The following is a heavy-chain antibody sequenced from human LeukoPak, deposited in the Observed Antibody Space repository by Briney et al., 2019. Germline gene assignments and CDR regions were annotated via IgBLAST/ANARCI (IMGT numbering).Heavy chain of an antibody. Sequence: GGSLRLSCAASGFTFSSYGMHWVRQAPGKGLEWVAVIWYDGSNKYYADSVKGRFTISRDNSKNTLYLQMNSLRAEHTAVYYCARSNAANWGSLDYWGQGTLVTVSS. CDR2: IWYDGSNK. CDR1: GFTFSSYG. CDR3: ARSNAANWGSLDY. D-gene: IGHD7-27*01. J-gene: IGHJ4*02. V-gene: IGHV3-33*01.